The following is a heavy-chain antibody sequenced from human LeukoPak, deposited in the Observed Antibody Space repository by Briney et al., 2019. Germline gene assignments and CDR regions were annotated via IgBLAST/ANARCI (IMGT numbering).Heavy chain of an antibody. V-gene: IGHV3-66*01. CDR3: ARGARFGELESYYFDY. CDR2: IYSGGST. Sequence: GGSLRLSCAASGFTVSSNYMSWVRQAPGKGLEWVSVIYSGGSTYYADSVKGRFTISRDNYKNTLYLQMNSLRAEDTAVYYCARGARFGELESYYFDYWGQGTLVTVSS. J-gene: IGHJ4*02. D-gene: IGHD3-10*01. CDR1: GFTVSSNY.